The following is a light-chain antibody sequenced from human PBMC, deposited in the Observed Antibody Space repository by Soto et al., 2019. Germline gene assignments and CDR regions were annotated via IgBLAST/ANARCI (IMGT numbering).Light chain of an antibody. CDR2: EVS. CDR3: SSYAGSDNYV. J-gene: IGLJ1*01. V-gene: IGLV2-8*01. CDR1: SSDTGDYNY. Sequence: TQPPSASGSPGQSVTISCSGTSSDTGDYNYVSWYQQHPGKAPKLMIYEVSKRPSGVPDRFSGSKSGNTASLTVSGLQAEDEADYYCSSYAGSDNYVFGTGTKVTVL.